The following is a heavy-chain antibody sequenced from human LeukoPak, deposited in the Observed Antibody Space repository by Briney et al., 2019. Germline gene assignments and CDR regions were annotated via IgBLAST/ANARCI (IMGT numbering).Heavy chain of an antibody. V-gene: IGHV3-23*01. Sequence: PGGSLRLSCAASGFTFSSYAMSWVRQAPGKGLEWVSAISGSGGSTYYADSVKGRFTISRDNSKNTLYLQMNSLRAEDTAVYYCAKDGRLWFGELFGWFDPWGQGTLVTVSS. CDR3: AKDGRLWFGELFGWFDP. CDR2: ISGSGGST. CDR1: GFTFSSYA. D-gene: IGHD3-10*01. J-gene: IGHJ5*02.